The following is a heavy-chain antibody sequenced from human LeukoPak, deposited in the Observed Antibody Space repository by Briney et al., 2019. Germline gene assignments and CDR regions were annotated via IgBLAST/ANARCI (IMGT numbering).Heavy chain of an antibody. CDR3: ATDRERDPSVYYLV. J-gene: IGHJ4*02. V-gene: IGHV3-23*01. CDR2: VSGSGSST. D-gene: IGHD3-22*01. CDR1: GFILSSHA. Sequence: PGGSLRLSCAASGFILSSHAMNWVRQAPGKGLEWVSGVSGSGSSTFYADSVKGRFTISRDNSKNTLFLQINSLRAEDSAVYYCATDRERDPSVYYLVGGQGTLITVSS.